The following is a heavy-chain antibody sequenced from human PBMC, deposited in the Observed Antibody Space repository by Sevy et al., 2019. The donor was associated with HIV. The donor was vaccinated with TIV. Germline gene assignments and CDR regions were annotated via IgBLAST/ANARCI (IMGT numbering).Heavy chain of an antibody. D-gene: IGHD6-25*01. CDR3: AREPAADAFDI. Sequence: GGSLRLSCAASGFTFSDYYMSWIRQAPGKGLEWVSYITGSGSTRYYADSVKGRFTISRDNDKNSLYLQMNSLRAEDTAGHYCAREPAADAFDIWGQGTMVTVSS. J-gene: IGHJ3*02. CDR2: ITGSGSTR. CDR1: GFTFSDYY. V-gene: IGHV3-11*01.